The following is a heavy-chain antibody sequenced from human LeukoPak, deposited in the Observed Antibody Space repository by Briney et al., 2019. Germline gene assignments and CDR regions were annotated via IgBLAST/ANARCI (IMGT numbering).Heavy chain of an antibody. CDR1: GRSISSDY. V-gene: IGHV3-23*01. Sequence: ETLSLTCSVSGRSISSDYWNWIRQPPGKGLECVSSVNDFGGDAYYADSVRGRFTISRDNSKNTLFLQMNSLRAEDTATYFCVKRPSESCSNGGCYFDSWGQGTLVTVSS. J-gene: IGHJ4*02. CDR2: VNDFGGDA. CDR3: VKRPSESCSNGGCYFDS. D-gene: IGHD2-8*01.